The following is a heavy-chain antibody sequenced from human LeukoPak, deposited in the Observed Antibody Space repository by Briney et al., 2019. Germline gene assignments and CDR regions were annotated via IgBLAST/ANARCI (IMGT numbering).Heavy chain of an antibody. CDR3: SGGGGWESDF. V-gene: IGHV3-7*03. D-gene: IGHD6-19*01. CDR2: INDDATET. CDR1: GFTFRSYC. J-gene: IGHJ4*02. Sequence: GGSLRLSCAASGFTFRSYCMTWVRQAPGKGLEWVANINDDATETNYIDSVKGRFTISRDNVRNSLHLQVDSLRAEDKAVYYSSGGGGWESDFWGQGTLVTVSS.